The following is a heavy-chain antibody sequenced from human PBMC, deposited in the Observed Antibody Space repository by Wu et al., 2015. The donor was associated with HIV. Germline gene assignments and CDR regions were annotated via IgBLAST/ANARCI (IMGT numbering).Heavy chain of an antibody. D-gene: IGHD2-2*01. CDR2: MNPNSGNT. Sequence: QVQLVQSGAEVKKPGASVKVSCKASGYTFTSYDINWVRQATGQGLEWMGWMNPNSGNTGYAQKFQGRVTMTRNTSISTAYMELSSLRSEDTAVYYCARGPILPADYYYYYGMDVWGQGTTVTVSS. J-gene: IGHJ6*02. CDR3: ARGPILPADYYYYYGMDV. V-gene: IGHV1-8*01. CDR1: GYTFTSYD.